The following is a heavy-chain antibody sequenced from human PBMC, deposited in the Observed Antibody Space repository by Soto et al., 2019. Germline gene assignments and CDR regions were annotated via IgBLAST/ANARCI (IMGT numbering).Heavy chain of an antibody. CDR3: ASGGYDSSGSLDAFDI. V-gene: IGHV1-69*13. Sequence: SVKVSCKASGGTFSSYAISWVRQAPGQGLEWMGGIIPIFGTANYAQKFQGRVTITADESTSTAYMELSSLRSEDTAVYYCASGGYDSSGSLDAFDIWGQGTMVTVSS. J-gene: IGHJ3*02. CDR1: GGTFSSYA. D-gene: IGHD3-22*01. CDR2: IIPIFGTA.